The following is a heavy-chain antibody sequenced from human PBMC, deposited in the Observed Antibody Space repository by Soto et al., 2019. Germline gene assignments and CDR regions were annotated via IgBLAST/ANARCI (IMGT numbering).Heavy chain of an antibody. Sequence: ASVKVSCKASGYTFTSYGISWVRQAPGQGLEWMGWISAYNGNTNYAQKLQGRVTMTTDTSTSTAYMELRSLRSDDTAVYYCAREVTSPYYYYYYMDVWGKGTKVTVSS. J-gene: IGHJ6*03. D-gene: IGHD2-21*02. CDR3: AREVTSPYYYYYYMDV. CDR1: GYTFTSYG. CDR2: ISAYNGNT. V-gene: IGHV1-18*01.